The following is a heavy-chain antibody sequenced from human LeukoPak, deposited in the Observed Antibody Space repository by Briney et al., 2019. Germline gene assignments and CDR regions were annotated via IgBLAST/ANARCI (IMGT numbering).Heavy chain of an antibody. CDR2: IYHSGST. CDR1: GGSISSYY. Sequence: TPSETLSLTCTVSGGSISSYYWGWIRQPPGKGLEWIGSIYHSGSTYYNPSLKSRVTISVDTSKNQFSLKLGSVTAADTAVYYCARGVPRIFGVVTPGYWGQGTLVTVSS. J-gene: IGHJ4*02. V-gene: IGHV4-38-2*02. CDR3: ARGVPRIFGVVTPGY. D-gene: IGHD3-3*02.